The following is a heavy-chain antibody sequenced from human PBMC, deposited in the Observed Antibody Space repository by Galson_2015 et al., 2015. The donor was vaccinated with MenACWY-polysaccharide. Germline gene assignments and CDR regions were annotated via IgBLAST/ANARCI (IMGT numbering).Heavy chain of an antibody. V-gene: IGHV5-51*01. CDR2: IYPGEPDT. D-gene: IGHD5-12*01. J-gene: IGHJ4*02. CDR3: ARGRYSGTDSPYYFQY. Sequence: QSGAEVKKPGESLQISCTGSGYSFTTHWIGWVRQMPGKGLEWMGIIYPGEPDTRYSPSFQGQVTISADRSISTAYLQWSSLRASDTAMYYCARGRYSGTDSPYYFQYWGQGTLVTVSS. CDR1: GYSFTTHW.